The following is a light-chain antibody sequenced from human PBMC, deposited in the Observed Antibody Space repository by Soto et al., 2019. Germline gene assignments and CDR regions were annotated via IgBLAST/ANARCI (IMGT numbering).Light chain of an antibody. V-gene: IGKV3-11*01. CDR1: QSVSSY. CDR2: DAS. CDR3: QQRKYWPPLT. Sequence: ETVLTQSPATLSLSPGERATLSCRASQSVSSYLAWYQQKPGQAPRLLIYDASNRATGVPARFSGSGSGTDFTLTISSLEPEGFAVYYCQQRKYWPPLTFGGGTKVEIK. J-gene: IGKJ4*01.